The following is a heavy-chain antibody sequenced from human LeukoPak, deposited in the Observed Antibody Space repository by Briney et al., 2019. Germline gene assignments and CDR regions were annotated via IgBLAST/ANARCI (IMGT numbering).Heavy chain of an antibody. V-gene: IGHV4-34*01. CDR2: INHSGST. Sequence: PSETLSLTCAVYGGSFSGYYWSWIRQPPGKGLEWIGEINHSGSTNYNPSLKSRVTISVDTSKNQFSLKLSSVTAADTAVYYCARNGAAMVRGVIMFDYWGQGTLVTVSS. D-gene: IGHD3-10*01. CDR3: ARNGAAMVRGVIMFDY. CDR1: GGSFSGYY. J-gene: IGHJ4*02.